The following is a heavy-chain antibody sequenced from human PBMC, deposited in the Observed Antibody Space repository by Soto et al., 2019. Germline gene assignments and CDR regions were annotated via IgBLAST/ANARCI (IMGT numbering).Heavy chain of an antibody. Sequence: LTCAVYGGSFSGYYWSWIRQPPGKGLEWIGEINHSGSTNYNPSLKSRVTISVDTSKNQFSLKLSSVTAADTAVYYCARKDDFWSGYYEAYFDYWGQGTLVTVSS. CDR1: GGSFSGYY. J-gene: IGHJ4*02. CDR3: ARKDDFWSGYYEAYFDY. D-gene: IGHD3-3*01. CDR2: INHSGST. V-gene: IGHV4-34*01.